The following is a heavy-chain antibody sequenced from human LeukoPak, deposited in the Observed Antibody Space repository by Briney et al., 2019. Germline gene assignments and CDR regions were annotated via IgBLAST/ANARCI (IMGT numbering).Heavy chain of an antibody. D-gene: IGHD4-17*01. Sequence: SVKVSCKASGGTFSSYAISWVRQAPGQGLEWMGRIIPILGIANYAQKFQGRVTITADKSTSTAYMELSSLRPEDTAVYYCARDLNRDYGDPCWGQGTLVTVSS. CDR2: IIPILGIA. J-gene: IGHJ4*02. CDR3: ARDLNRDYGDPC. V-gene: IGHV1-69*04. CDR1: GGTFSSYA.